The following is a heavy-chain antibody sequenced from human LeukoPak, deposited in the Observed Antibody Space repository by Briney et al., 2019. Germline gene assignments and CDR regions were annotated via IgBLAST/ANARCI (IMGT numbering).Heavy chain of an antibody. J-gene: IGHJ3*01. CDR3: AREYSSSSGRRAFDF. CDR1: GGSISSYY. V-gene: IGHV4-59*08. Sequence: SETLSLTCTVSGGSISSYYWNWIRQPPGKGLDSIGYIYYSWSTNYNPSLNSRVTTLVDTSKTQFSLRLSAVTAADTAVYYCAREYSSSSGRRAFDFWGQGTMVTVSS. CDR2: IYYSWST. D-gene: IGHD6-6*01.